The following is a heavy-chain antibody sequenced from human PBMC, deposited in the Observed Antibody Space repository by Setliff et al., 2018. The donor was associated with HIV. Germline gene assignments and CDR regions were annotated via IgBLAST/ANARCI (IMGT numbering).Heavy chain of an antibody. CDR1: GDSLAGSHYS. CDR3: ARLGDNSDWRSNYFFYYMDV. J-gene: IGHJ6*03. CDR2: LFHTGSS. D-gene: IGHD3-22*01. V-gene: IGHV4-39*01. Sequence: SETLSLTCTVSGDSLAGSHYSWGWVRQPPGQGLEWLGNLFHTGSSYFNPSLESRLTMSVDTSKNQFSLSLISMTAADSAVYYCARLGDNSDWRSNYFFYYMDVWGKGTTVTVSS.